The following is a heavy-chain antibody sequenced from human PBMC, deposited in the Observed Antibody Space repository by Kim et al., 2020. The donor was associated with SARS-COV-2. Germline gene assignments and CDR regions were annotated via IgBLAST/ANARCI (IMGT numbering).Heavy chain of an antibody. CDR3: VRLRRAAAAY. CDR1: DGSINSDIYY. D-gene: IGHD6-13*01. V-gene: IGHV4-39*01. Sequence: SETLSRTCSVSDGSINSDIYYWGWIRQSPGKGLEWIGSVYHGGTTYFKPSLKSRVTISVDTAKNQFSLKVNSVTAADTAVYYCVRLRRAAAAYWGQGVLV. CDR2: VYHGGTT. J-gene: IGHJ4*02.